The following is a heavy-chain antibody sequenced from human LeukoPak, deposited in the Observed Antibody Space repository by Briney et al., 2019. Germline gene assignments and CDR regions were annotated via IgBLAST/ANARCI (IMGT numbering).Heavy chain of an antibody. CDR1: EFTFRSYD. Sequence: GGSLRLSCVASEFTFRSYDMHWVRQAPGKGLEWVAVISYDGSNKDYADSVKGRFTISRDNTKNTLYLQMNSLRAEDTAVYYCAREGCSSTSCPRGYNWFDPWGQGTLVTVSS. J-gene: IGHJ5*02. CDR3: AREGCSSTSCPRGYNWFDP. CDR2: ISYDGSNK. V-gene: IGHV3-30*03. D-gene: IGHD2-2*01.